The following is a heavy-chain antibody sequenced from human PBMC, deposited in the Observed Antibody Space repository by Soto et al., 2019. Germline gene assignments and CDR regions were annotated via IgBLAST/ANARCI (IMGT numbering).Heavy chain of an antibody. J-gene: IGHJ6*02. V-gene: IGHV1-69*04. CDR1: GGTFSSYT. Sequence: SVKVSCKASGGTFSSYTISWVRQAPGQGLEWMGRTIPILGIANYAQKFQGRVTITADKSTRTAYMELSSLRSEDTAVYYCARDKSSTPDYVLDIWGQGPTVTVPS. CDR2: TIPILGIA. D-gene: IGHD3-16*01. CDR3: ARDKSSTPDYVLDI.